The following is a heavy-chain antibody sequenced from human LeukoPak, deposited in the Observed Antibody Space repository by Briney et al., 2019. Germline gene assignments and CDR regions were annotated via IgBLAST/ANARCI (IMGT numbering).Heavy chain of an antibody. CDR3: TPQYGVVVITPGEADY. CDR1: GFTFSNAW. J-gene: IGHJ4*02. CDR2: IKSKTDGGTT. D-gene: IGHD3-22*01. V-gene: IGHV3-15*01. Sequence: GGSLRLSCAASGFTFSNAWISWVRQPPGKGLELGGRIKSKTDGGTTDYAAPVKGRFTISRDDSKNTLYLQMNSLKTEDTAVYYCTPQYGVVVITPGEADYWGQGTLVTVSS.